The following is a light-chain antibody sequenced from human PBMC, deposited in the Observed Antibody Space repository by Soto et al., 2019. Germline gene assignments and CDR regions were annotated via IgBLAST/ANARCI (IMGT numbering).Light chain of an antibody. J-gene: IGLJ1*01. CDR3: GTWDSSPSAGLYV. V-gene: IGLV1-51*02. CDR1: SSNIGDNY. Sequence: QSALTQPPSVSAAPGQKVTISCSGSSSNIGDNYVSWYQQLPGTAPKLLIYENNKRPSGIPDRFSGSKSGTSATLGITGLQTGDEADYYCGTWDSSPSAGLYVFGTGTKLTVL. CDR2: ENN.